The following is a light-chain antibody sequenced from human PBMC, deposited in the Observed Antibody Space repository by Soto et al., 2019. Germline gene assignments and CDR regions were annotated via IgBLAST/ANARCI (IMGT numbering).Light chain of an antibody. CDR3: AVWDDSLNGVL. J-gene: IGLJ2*01. V-gene: IGLV1-44*01. CDR2: ANN. Sequence: QPVLTQPPSASGTSGQGVTISCSGSSSNIGTNTVNWYQLLPGTAPKLLIYANNRRPSGVPYRFSGSKSGTSASLAISGLQSEDEADYYCAVWDDSLNGVLFGGGTKLTVL. CDR1: SSNIGTNT.